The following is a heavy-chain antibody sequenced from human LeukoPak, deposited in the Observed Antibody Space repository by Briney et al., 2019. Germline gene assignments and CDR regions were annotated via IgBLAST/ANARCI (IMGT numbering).Heavy chain of an antibody. V-gene: IGHV4-31*03. CDR2: IYYSGST. CDR1: GGSISSGGYY. Sequence: SETLSLTCTVPGGSISSGGYYWSWIRQHPGKGLEWIRYIYYSGSTYYNPSLKSRVTISVDTSKNQFSLKLSSVTAADTAVYYCARVRDRLFDYWGQGTLVTVSS. CDR3: ARVRDRLFDY. J-gene: IGHJ4*02. D-gene: IGHD6-25*01.